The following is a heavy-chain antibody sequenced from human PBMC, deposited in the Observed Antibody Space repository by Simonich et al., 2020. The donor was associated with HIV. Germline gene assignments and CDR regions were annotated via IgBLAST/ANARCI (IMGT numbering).Heavy chain of an antibody. CDR1: GFTFSADW. Sequence: EVQLVESGGGLVQPGGSLRLSCAASGFTFSADWMTWVRQAPGKGLEWVVNIKQDGSEKYYVDSVKGRFTISRDNAKNSLYLQMNSLRAEDTAVYYCAFGGGFDYWGQGTLVTVSS. V-gene: IGHV3-7*01. CDR3: AFGGGFDY. CDR2: IKQDGSEK. D-gene: IGHD3-16*01. J-gene: IGHJ4*02.